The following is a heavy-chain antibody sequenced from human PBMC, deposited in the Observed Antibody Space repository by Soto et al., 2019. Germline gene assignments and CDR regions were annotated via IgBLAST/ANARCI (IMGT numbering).Heavy chain of an antibody. CDR2: IYYSGST. V-gene: IGHV4-39*01. J-gene: IGHJ5*02. CDR1: GGSISSASYY. Sequence: SETLSLTCTVSGGSISSASYYWGWIRQPPGKGLEWIGSIYYSGSTYYNPSLKSRVTISVDTSKDQFSLKLSSVTAADTAIYYCARGYGAYPTWGQGTPVTVSS. D-gene: IGHD4-17*01. CDR3: ARGYGAYPT.